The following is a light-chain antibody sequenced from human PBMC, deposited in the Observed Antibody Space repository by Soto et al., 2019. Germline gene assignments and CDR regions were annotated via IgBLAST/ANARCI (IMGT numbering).Light chain of an antibody. CDR2: KAS. Sequence: DIQMTQSPSTLSVSVGDRVTITCRASQTISSWLAWYQQKPGKAPKLLIYKASTLKSGVPSRFSGSGSGTEFILTISSLHPDVSGAYYCQHYNSYSEAFGQGTKGDVK. V-gene: IGKV1-5*03. CDR3: QHYNSYSEA. J-gene: IGKJ1*01. CDR1: QTISSW.